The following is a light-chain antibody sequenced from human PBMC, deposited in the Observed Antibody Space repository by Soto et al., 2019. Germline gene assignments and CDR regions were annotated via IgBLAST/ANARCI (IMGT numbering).Light chain of an antibody. CDR2: GTS. CDR3: QQYGSSTGT. V-gene: IGKV3-20*01. Sequence: EIVSTQSPGTLSLSPGERATHSCRASQSVSSSYLAWYQQKPGQAPRLLIFGTSSRATGVPDRFSGSGSGTDFTLTISRLEPEDFAVYYCQQYGSSTGTFGQGTKVDIK. J-gene: IGKJ1*01. CDR1: QSVSSSY.